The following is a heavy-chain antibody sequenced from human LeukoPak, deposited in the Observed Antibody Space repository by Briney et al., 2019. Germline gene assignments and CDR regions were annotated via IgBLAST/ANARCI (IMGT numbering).Heavy chain of an antibody. CDR3: ARGSTIVPWFDP. J-gene: IGHJ5*02. D-gene: IGHD1-1*01. V-gene: IGHV4-39*01. CDR1: GGSISSNFYY. CDR2: IYYRGSN. Sequence: SETLSLTCTVSGGSISSNFYYWVWIRQPPGKGLEWIGTIYYRGSNYSNPSLKSRVTISVDTSKNQFSLKLTSVTAADTAVYYCARGSTIVPWFDPWGQGTLVTVSS.